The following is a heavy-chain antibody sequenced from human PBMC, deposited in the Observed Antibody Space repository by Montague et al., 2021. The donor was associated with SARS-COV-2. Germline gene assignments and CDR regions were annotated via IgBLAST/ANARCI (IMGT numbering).Heavy chain of an antibody. CDR1: GGSISSGSYY. J-gene: IGHJ5*02. CDR2: IYTSGST. D-gene: IGHD3-3*01. V-gene: IGHV4-61*02. Sequence: TLSLTCTVSGGSISSGSYYWSWIRQPAGKGLEWIGRIYTSGSTNYYPSLKSRVTISVDTSKNQFSLKLSSVTAADTAVYYCAREKVGTIFGVVIIPNNGFDPWGQGTLVTVSS. CDR3: AREKVGTIFGVVIIPNNGFDP.